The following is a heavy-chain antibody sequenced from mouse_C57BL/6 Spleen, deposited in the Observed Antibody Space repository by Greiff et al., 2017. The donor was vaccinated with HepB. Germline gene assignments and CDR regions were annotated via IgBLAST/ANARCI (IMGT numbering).Heavy chain of an antibody. CDR1: GYTFTSYW. V-gene: IGHV1-64*01. Sequence: QVQLKQPGAELVKPGASVKLSCKASGYTFTSYWMHWVKQRPGQGLEWIGMIHPNSGSTNYNEKFKSKATLTVDKSSSTAYMQLSSLTSEDSAVYYCAKSTMITTAHYFDYWGQGTTLTVSS. CDR3: AKSTMITTAHYFDY. J-gene: IGHJ2*01. D-gene: IGHD2-4*01. CDR2: IHPNSGST.